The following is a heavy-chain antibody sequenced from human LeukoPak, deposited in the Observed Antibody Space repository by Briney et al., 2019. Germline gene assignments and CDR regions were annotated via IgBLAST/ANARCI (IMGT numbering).Heavy chain of an antibody. CDR2: INPNSGGT. D-gene: IGHD2-2*01. Sequence: APVKVSCKASGYTFTGYYMHWVRQAPGQGLEWMGWINPNSGGTNYAQKFQGRVTMTRDTSISTAYMELSRLRSDDTAVYYCARAESRYCSSTSCYYAFDIWGQGTMVTVSS. J-gene: IGHJ3*02. V-gene: IGHV1-2*02. CDR1: GYTFTGYY. CDR3: ARAESRYCSSTSCYYAFDI.